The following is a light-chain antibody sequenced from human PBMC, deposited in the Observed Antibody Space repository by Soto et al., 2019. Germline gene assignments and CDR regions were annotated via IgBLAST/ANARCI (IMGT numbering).Light chain of an antibody. Sequence: ILMTQSPATLSVSAGERATLSCRASQSINSNLAWYQQKPGQAPRLLMFRASIRATGFPARFSGSGSGTEFNITISSLQSEDSAIYYCQQYNNWPRATFGGGTKVDIK. V-gene: IGKV3-15*01. CDR3: QQYNNWPRAT. J-gene: IGKJ4*01. CDR2: RAS. CDR1: QSINSN.